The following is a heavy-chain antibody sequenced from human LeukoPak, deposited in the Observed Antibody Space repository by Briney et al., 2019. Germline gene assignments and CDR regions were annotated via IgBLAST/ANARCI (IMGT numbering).Heavy chain of an antibody. CDR3: ARARGIQLWLAFDY. Sequence: GASVKVSCKASGYTFTGYYMHWVRQAPGQGLEWMGWINPNSGGTNYAQKFQGRVTMTRDTSITTAYMELTRLRPDDTAVYYCARARGIQLWLAFDYWGQGTLVTVSS. CDR2: INPNSGGT. J-gene: IGHJ4*02. V-gene: IGHV1-2*02. D-gene: IGHD5-18*01. CDR1: GYTFTGYY.